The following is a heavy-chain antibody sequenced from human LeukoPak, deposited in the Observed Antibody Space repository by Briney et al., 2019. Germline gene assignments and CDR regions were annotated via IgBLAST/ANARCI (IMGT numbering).Heavy chain of an antibody. CDR3: AKNSGSGKNPRLDY. Sequence: GGSLRLSCAASGFTFSSYAMHWVRQAPGKGLEWVAVISYDGSNKYYADSVKGRFTISRDNSKNTLYLQMNSLRAEDTAVYYCAKNSGSGKNPRLDYWGQGTLVTVSS. J-gene: IGHJ4*02. CDR1: GFTFSSYA. V-gene: IGHV3-30-3*02. CDR2: ISYDGSNK. D-gene: IGHD3-10*01.